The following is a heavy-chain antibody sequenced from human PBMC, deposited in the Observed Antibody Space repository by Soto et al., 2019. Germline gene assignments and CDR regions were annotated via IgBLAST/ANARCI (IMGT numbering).Heavy chain of an antibody. V-gene: IGHV4-39*01. CDR3: ARDYDFWGGSFGGFDY. D-gene: IGHD3-3*01. CDR1: GGSISSSSYY. Sequence: SETLSLTCTVSGGSISSSSYYWGWIRQPPGRGLEWIGSIYYSGSTYYNPSLKSRVTISVDTSKNQFSLKLSSVTAADTAGYYWARDYDFWGGSFGGFDYWGQGTLVTVSS. CDR2: IYYSGST. J-gene: IGHJ4*02.